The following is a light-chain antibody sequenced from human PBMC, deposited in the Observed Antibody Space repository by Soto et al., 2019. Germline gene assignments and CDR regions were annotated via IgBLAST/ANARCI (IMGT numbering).Light chain of an antibody. CDR2: YGS. Sequence: SYELTQPPSVSVAPGETATITCGGDNIGSKSVHWYQQKPGQAPVLVMCYGSDRPSGIPERFSGSNSGNTATLTISRVEAGDEADCSWQVWDNGSDHYVFAIGTKVTVL. CDR1: NIGSKS. CDR3: QVWDNGSDHYV. V-gene: IGLV3-21*04. J-gene: IGLJ1*01.